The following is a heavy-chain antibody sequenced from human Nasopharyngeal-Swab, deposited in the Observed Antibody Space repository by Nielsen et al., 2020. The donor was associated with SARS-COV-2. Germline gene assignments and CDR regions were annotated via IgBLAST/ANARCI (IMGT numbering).Heavy chain of an antibody. D-gene: IGHD2-2*01. CDR3: ASGSPINVVPAARRPRQFDY. CDR2: ISYDGSNK. CDR1: GFTFSSYA. V-gene: IGHV3-30-3*01. J-gene: IGHJ4*02. Sequence: GGSLRLSCAASGFTFSSYAMHWVCQAPGKGLEWVAVISYDGSNKYYADSVKGRFTISRDNSKNTLYLQMNSLRAEDTAVYYCASGSPINVVPAARRPRQFDYWGQGTLVTVSS.